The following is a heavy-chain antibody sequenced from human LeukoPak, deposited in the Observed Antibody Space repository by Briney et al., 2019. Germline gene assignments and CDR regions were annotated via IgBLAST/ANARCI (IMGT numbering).Heavy chain of an antibody. D-gene: IGHD3-22*01. V-gene: IGHV4-39*01. CDR1: GGSIRSGPYY. CDR2: IYYSGST. Sequence: SETLSLTCNVSGGSIRSGPYYWGWIRQPPGKGLEWIGSIYYSGSTYYNPSLKSRVTISVDTSKNQFSLKLSSVTAADTAVYYCASLSYDISGRVDYWGQGTLVTVSS. CDR3: ASLSYDISGRVDY. J-gene: IGHJ4*02.